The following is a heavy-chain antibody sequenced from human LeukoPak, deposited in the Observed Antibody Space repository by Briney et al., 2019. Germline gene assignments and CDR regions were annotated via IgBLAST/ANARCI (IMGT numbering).Heavy chain of an antibody. CDR1: GFTFSSYS. J-gene: IGHJ6*02. V-gene: IGHV3-66*01. D-gene: IGHD3-10*01. Sequence: GGSLRLSCAASGFTFSSYSMNWVRQAPGKGLEWVSVIYSGGSTYYADSVKGRFTISRDNSKNTLYLQMNSLRAEDTAVYYCARDLWFGNYYYGMDVWGQGTTVTVSS. CDR3: ARDLWFGNYYYGMDV. CDR2: IYSGGST.